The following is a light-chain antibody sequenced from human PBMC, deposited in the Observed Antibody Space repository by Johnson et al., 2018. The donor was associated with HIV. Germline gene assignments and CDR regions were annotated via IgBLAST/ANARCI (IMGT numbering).Light chain of an antibody. CDR1: SSDMGNYA. V-gene: IGLV1-51*02. J-gene: IGLJ1*01. CDR3: GTWDSRLSAYV. Sequence: QSVSTQPPSVSAAPGQKVTISCSGSSSDMGNYAVSWYQQLPGTAPKLLIYENTKRPSGIPDRFSGSKSGTSATLALTGLQTGDEADYYCGTWDSRLSAYVFGTGTKVTV. CDR2: ENT.